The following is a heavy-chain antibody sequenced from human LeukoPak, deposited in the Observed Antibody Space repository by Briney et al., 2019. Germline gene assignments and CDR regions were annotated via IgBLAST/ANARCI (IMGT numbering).Heavy chain of an antibody. V-gene: IGHV3-21*01. CDR2: ISSSSSLI. CDR3: ARGGVGVVGTWKRWLDP. D-gene: IGHD3-16*02. Sequence: GGSLRLSCEASGFTFSSYTMNWVRQAPGKGLEWVSSISSSSSLIYYADSVKGRFTISRDNAKNSLYLQMNSLRAEDTAMYYCARGGVGVVGTWKRWLDPWGQGTLVTVSS. CDR1: GFTFSSYT. J-gene: IGHJ5*02.